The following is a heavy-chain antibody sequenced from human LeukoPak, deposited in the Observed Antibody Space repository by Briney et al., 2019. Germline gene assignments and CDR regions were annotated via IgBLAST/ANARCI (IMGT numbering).Heavy chain of an antibody. D-gene: IGHD3-16*01. CDR3: APTAEAYTSWWKV. V-gene: IGHV1-2*02. CDR1: GCKFTDDY. CDR2: INPDSGFT. Sequence: GSVKVSCKASGCKFTDDYRHWVRQAPGQGLEFMGWINPDSGFTNYAQKFKGRVTMTRDTSISTAYLEVRSLTSDDTAVYYCAPTAEAYTSWWKVWGQGTLVTVSS. J-gene: IGHJ4*02.